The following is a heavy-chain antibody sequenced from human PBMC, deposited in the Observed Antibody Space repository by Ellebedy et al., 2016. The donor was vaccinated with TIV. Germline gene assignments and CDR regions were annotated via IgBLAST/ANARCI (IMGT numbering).Heavy chain of an antibody. V-gene: IGHV5-51*01. J-gene: IGHJ3*02. Sequence: GESLKISXKGSGYSFIGYWIGWVRQMPGKGLEWMGSIYPGDSDTRYSPSFQGQVTISADNSIATAYLQWRSLTASDTAMYYCARLGPWDLPGAFDIWGPGTMVTVSS. CDR2: IYPGDSDT. D-gene: IGHD1-26*01. CDR3: ARLGPWDLPGAFDI. CDR1: GYSFIGYW.